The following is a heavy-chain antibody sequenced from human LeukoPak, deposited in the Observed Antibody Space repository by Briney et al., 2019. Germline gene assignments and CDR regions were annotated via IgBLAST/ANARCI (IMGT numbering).Heavy chain of an antibody. CDR2: ISYDGSNK. CDR3: ARREPTGCSGTSCFAGPVGY. D-gene: IGHD2-2*01. CDR1: GFTFSSYA. Sequence: PGRSLRLSCAASGFTFSSYAMHWVRQAPGKGLEWVAVISYDGSNKYYADSVKGRFTISRDNAKNSLYLQMNSLRVEDTAVYYCARREPTGCSGTSCFAGPVGYWGQGTLVTVSS. J-gene: IGHJ4*02. V-gene: IGHV3-30-3*01.